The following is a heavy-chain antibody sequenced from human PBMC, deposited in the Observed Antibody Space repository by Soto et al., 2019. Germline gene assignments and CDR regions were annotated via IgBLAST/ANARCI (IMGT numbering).Heavy chain of an antibody. Sequence: SETLSLTCSVSGGSITYNYWTWIRQSPGKGLEWVGYIYYTGITNYNPSLKRRVTISLDRSKNQFSLKLDSVTAADTAVYYCARALDYDFWGGRNWFDPWGQGTLVTVSS. D-gene: IGHD3-3*01. CDR1: GGSITYNY. CDR2: IYYTGIT. J-gene: IGHJ5*02. CDR3: ARALDYDFWGGRNWFDP. V-gene: IGHV4-59*01.